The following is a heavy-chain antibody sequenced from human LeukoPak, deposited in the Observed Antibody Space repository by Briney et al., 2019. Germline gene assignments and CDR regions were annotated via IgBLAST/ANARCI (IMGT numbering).Heavy chain of an antibody. D-gene: IGHD3-10*01. CDR3: ARDFKYYGSGSYYAVPRIDP. CDR2: INPNSGGT. Sequence: ASVKVSCKASGYTFTGYYMHWVRQAPGQGLEWMGWINPNSGGTNYAQKFQGRVTMTRDTSISTAYMELSGLRSDDTAVYYCARDFKYYGSGSYYAVPRIDPWGQGTLVTVSS. V-gene: IGHV1-2*02. CDR1: GYTFTGYY. J-gene: IGHJ5*02.